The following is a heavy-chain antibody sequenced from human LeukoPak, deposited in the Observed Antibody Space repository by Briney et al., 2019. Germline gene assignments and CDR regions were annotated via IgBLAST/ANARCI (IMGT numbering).Heavy chain of an antibody. Sequence: KPSETLSLTCTVSSDFFSSVTDYWAWIRQPPGKGLEWIASGDYSGGTYYNPSLESRVAISADMSKNQISLKLTSVTAADTALYYCARSNYCSGGSCYSDWFDPWGQGTLVTVSS. J-gene: IGHJ5*02. CDR3: ARSNYCSGGSCYSDWFDP. D-gene: IGHD2-15*01. V-gene: IGHV4-39*07. CDR2: GDYSGGT. CDR1: SDFFSSVTDY.